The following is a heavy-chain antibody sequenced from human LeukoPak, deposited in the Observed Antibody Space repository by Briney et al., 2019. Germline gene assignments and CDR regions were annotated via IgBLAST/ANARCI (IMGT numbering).Heavy chain of an antibody. CDR2: INPNSGGT. CDR3: ARVRYYYYYYMDV. J-gene: IGHJ6*03. V-gene: IGHV1-2*02. CDR1: GYTFTGYY. Sequence: ASVKVSCKASGYTFTGYYMHWVRQAPGQGLEWMGWINPNSGGTNYAQKFQGRVTMTRDTSISTAYMELSRLRSDDTAVYYCARVRYYYYYYMDVWGKGTMVTISS.